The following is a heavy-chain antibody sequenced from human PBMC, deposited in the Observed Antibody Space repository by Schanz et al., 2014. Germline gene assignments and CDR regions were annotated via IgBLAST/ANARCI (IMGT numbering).Heavy chain of an antibody. Sequence: VQLVESGGGLVQPGGSLRLSCAASGFSFSTYAMHWVRQAPGKGLRCVAVISGNGGEKYYADSVKGRFTISRDNSENTLFLEMNSLRLEDTAVYYCAKVREWWPYYFDYWGQGTLVTVSS. V-gene: IGHV3-30*04. CDR2: ISGNGGEK. CDR1: GFSFSTYA. CDR3: AKVREWWPYYFDY. J-gene: IGHJ4*02. D-gene: IGHD2-15*01.